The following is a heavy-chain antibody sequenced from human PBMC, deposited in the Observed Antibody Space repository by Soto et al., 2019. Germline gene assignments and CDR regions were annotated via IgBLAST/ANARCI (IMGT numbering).Heavy chain of an antibody. CDR3: ARGRYGDY. CDR1: GYAFTTYG. V-gene: IGHV1-18*01. CDR2: ISAHNGNT. D-gene: IGHD1-1*01. J-gene: IGHJ4*02. Sequence: QVHLVQSGAEVKKPGASVKVSCKGSGYAFTTYGITWVRQAPGQGLEWMGWISAHNGNTNYAQKLQGRVTVTRDTSTSTAYMELRSVRSDDRAVYYCARGRYGDYWGQGALVTVSS.